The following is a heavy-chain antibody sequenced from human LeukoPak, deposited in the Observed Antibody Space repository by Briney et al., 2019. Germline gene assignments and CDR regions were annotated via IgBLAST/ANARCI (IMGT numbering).Heavy chain of an antibody. D-gene: IGHD1-26*01. Sequence: GESLKSSCQGSGYSFSNYWIGWVRQMPGKGLEWVGIIYPGDSDTRYSPSFQGQVTISADKSISTAYLQWSSLEASDTAMYYCARLPGAKTRGGHYYYYMDVWGKGTTVTVSS. J-gene: IGHJ6*03. CDR1: GYSFSNYW. CDR2: IYPGDSDT. V-gene: IGHV5-51*01. CDR3: ARLPGAKTRGGHYYYYMDV.